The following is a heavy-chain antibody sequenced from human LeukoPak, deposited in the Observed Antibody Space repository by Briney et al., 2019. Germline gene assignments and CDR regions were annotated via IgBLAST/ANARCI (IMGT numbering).Heavy chain of an antibody. D-gene: IGHD1-26*01. CDR1: GFTVSSNY. Sequence: PGGSLRLSCAASGFTVSSNYMSWVRQAPGKGLEWVSVIYSGGITYYADSVKGRFTISRDNSKNTLYLQMNSLRAEDTAVYYCARDWAVGATTGAFDIWGQGTMVTVSS. J-gene: IGHJ3*02. CDR2: IYSGGIT. CDR3: ARDWAVGATTGAFDI. V-gene: IGHV3-66*01.